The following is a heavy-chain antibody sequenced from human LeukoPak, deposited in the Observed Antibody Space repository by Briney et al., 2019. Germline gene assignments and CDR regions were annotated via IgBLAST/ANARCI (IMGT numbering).Heavy chain of an antibody. CDR1: GFPFSSHA. J-gene: IGHJ6*02. Sequence: GGSLRLSCSVSGFPFSSHAMHWVRQAPGKGLEYVSAISDSGGSTYYADSVKGRFTISRDNSKNTLYLQMSSLRAEDTAVYFCVRGYSFGPYGMDVWGQGTTVTVSS. CDR2: ISDSGGST. V-gene: IGHV3-64D*09. CDR3: VRGYSFGPYGMDV. D-gene: IGHD2-15*01.